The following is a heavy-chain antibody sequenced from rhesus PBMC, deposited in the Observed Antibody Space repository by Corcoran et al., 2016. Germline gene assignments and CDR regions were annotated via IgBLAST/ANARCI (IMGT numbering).Heavy chain of an antibody. Sequence: EVQLVETGGGLVQPGGSLRLSCGASGFTFSRHGIRWVRQAPGKGLEWVSGITNTGDRTFYADSVKGRFTISRDNSKNTLSLQRNSLRPEDTAVYYCSTDPGGVCCTFDYWGQGVLVTVSS. J-gene: IGHJ4*01. D-gene: IGHD2-39*02. CDR3: STDPGGVCCTFDY. CDR2: ITNTGDRT. V-gene: IGHV3S5*01. CDR1: GFTFSRHG.